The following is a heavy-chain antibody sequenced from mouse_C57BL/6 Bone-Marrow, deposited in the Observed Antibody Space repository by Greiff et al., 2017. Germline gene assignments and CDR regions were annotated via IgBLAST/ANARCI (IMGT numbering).Heavy chain of an antibody. J-gene: IGHJ1*03. CDR3: ARNYYGTHWYFDV. D-gene: IGHD1-1*01. CDR1: GFTFSDYG. CDR2: ISSGSSTI. Sequence: EVKLVESGGGLVKPGGSLTLSCAASGFTFSDYGMHWVRQAPEKGLEWVAYISSGSSTIYYADTVKGRFTISRDNAKNTLFLQMTSLRSEDTAMYYCARNYYGTHWYFDVWGTGTTVTVSS. V-gene: IGHV5-17*01.